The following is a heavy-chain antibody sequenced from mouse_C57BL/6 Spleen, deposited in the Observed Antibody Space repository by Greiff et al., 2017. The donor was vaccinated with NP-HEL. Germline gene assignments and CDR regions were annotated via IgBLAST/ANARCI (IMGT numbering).Heavy chain of an antibody. Sequence: QVQLQQSGAELARPGASVKLSCKASGYTFTSYGISWVKQRTGQGLEWIGEIYPRSGNTYYNEKFKGKATLTADKSSSTAYMELRSLTSEDSAVYFCARRDSNYVGYFDYWGQGTTLTVSS. V-gene: IGHV1-81*01. CDR1: GYTFTSYG. J-gene: IGHJ2*01. CDR3: ARRDSNYVGYFDY. CDR2: IYPRSGNT. D-gene: IGHD2-5*01.